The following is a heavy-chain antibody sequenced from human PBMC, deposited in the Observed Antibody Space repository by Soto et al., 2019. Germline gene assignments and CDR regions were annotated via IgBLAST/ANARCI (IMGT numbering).Heavy chain of an antibody. CDR3: ARGGASGGYPTLQRYNWFDP. CDR2: IYPGDSDT. CDR1: GYSFSNYW. J-gene: IGHJ5*02. D-gene: IGHD6-19*01. Sequence: PGESLKISCKGSGYSFSNYWIGWVRQMPGKGLEWMGIIYPGDSDTKYSPSFQGQVTISADKSISTAYLQWSSLKASDTAIYYCARGGASGGYPTLQRYNWFDPWGQGTLVTVSS. V-gene: IGHV5-51*01.